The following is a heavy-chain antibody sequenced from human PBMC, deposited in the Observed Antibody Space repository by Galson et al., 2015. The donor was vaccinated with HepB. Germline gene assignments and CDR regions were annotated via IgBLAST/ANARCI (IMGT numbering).Heavy chain of an antibody. Sequence: SLRLSCAAAGFTFSSYSMNWVRQAPGKGLEWVSYISSTSSTTKYADSVKGRFTISRDNAKNSLYLQMNSLRAEDTAVYYCARLHCGADCSRGAIWGQGTLVIVSS. D-gene: IGHD2-21*01. CDR2: ISSTSSTT. CDR3: ARLHCGADCSRGAI. J-gene: IGHJ4*02. CDR1: GFTFSSYS. V-gene: IGHV3-48*01.